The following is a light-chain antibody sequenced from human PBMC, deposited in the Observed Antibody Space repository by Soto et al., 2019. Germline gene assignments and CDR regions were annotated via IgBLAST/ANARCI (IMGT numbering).Light chain of an antibody. V-gene: IGKV3-11*01. CDR2: ESS. J-gene: IGKJ4*01. CDR3: QQRGVWPLT. Sequence: EILLTQSPATFSLSPGERATLSCRASQSVGTSLAWYQQKSGQAPRLLFYESSNRATYIPARFSASGSGTDFTLTISGLEPEDFAVYYCQQRGVWPLTFGGGTKVDIK. CDR1: QSVGTS.